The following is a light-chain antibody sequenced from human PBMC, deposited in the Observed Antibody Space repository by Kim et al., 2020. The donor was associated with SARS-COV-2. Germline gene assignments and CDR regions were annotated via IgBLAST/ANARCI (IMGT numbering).Light chain of an antibody. CDR2: MVS. V-gene: IGKV2-30*01. Sequence: PASRSGRCSLRLVYSDGNIPLSGFPRRTRQAPRSILYMVSNRDTGGPDRCSGSGSGTQFTLQISRVEAVDVGGYYCMQGTHWPFTFGAGTKVDIK. CDR3: MQGTHWPFT. J-gene: IGKJ3*01. CDR1: LRLVYSDGNIP.